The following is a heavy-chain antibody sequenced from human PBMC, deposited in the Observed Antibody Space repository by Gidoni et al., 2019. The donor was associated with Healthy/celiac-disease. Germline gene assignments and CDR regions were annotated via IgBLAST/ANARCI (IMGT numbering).Heavy chain of an antibody. V-gene: IGHV1-8*01. D-gene: IGHD3-16*02. J-gene: IGHJ6*02. CDR3: ARYRYYYYGMDV. CDR1: GYTFTSYD. Sequence: QVQLVQSGAEVQKPGASVKVSCKASGYTFTSYDINWVRQATGQGLEWMGWMNPNSGNKGYAQKFQGRVTMTRNTSISTAYMELSSLRSEDTAVYYCARYRYYYYGMDVWVQGTTVTVSS. CDR2: MNPNSGNK.